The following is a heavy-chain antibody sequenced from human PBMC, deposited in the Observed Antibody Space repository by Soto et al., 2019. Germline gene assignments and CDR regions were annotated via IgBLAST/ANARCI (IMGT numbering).Heavy chain of an antibody. Sequence: EVQLVESGGGLVKPGGSLRLSCAASGFTFSSYSMNWVRQAPGKGLEWVSSISSSSSYIYYADSVKGRFTISRDNAKNSLYLQMNSLSAEDTAVYYCASAPHCSGGSCYGTNWFDPWGQGTLVTVSS. J-gene: IGHJ5*02. V-gene: IGHV3-21*01. D-gene: IGHD2-15*01. CDR1: GFTFSSYS. CDR3: ASAPHCSGGSCYGTNWFDP. CDR2: ISSSSSYI.